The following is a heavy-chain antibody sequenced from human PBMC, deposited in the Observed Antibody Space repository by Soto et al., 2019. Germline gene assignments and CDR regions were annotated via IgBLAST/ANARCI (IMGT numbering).Heavy chain of an antibody. CDR1: GFTFSSYG. CDR3: AKGYHNFDY. Sequence: GGSLRLFCAASGFTFSSYGMHWVRQAPGKGLEWVAVISYDGSNKYYADSVKGRFTISRDNSKNTLYLQMNSLRVEDTAVYYCAKGYHNFDYWGLGTLVTVSS. CDR2: ISYDGSNK. D-gene: IGHD2-2*01. J-gene: IGHJ4*02. V-gene: IGHV3-30*18.